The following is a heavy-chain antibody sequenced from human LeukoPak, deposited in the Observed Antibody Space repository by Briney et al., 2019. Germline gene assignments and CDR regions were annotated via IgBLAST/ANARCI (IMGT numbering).Heavy chain of an antibody. J-gene: IGHJ5*02. V-gene: IGHV4-39*01. CDR2: IYYSGST. CDR3: ARRAYYYGSSTFDP. D-gene: IGHD3-10*01. Sequence: SETLSLTCTVSGGSISSSSYYWGWLRQPPGTGLEWLGSIYYSGSTYYNPSLKSRVTISVDTSKNQFSLKLSSVTAADTAVYYCARRAYYYGSSTFDPWGQGTLVTVSS. CDR1: GGSISSSSYY.